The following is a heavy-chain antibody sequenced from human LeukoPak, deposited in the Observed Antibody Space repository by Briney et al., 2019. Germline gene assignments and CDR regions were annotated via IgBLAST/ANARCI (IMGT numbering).Heavy chain of an antibody. CDR2: IYYSGRT. CDR1: GGSISSSSSY. Sequence: SETLSLTCTISGGSISSSSSYWGWIRQPPGKGLECIGSIYYSGRTYYNPSLKSRVTISVDTSKNQFSLRLTSVTAADTAAYYCARRGGIIRGVASYYYMDVWGKGTTVTISS. D-gene: IGHD3-10*01. V-gene: IGHV4-39*01. J-gene: IGHJ6*03. CDR3: ARRGGIIRGVASYYYMDV.